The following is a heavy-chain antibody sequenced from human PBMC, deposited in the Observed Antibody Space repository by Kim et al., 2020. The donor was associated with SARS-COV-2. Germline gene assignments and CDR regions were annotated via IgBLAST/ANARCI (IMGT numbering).Heavy chain of an antibody. D-gene: IGHD5-12*01. CDR2: MNPNSGNT. V-gene: IGHV1-8*01. Sequence: ASVKVSCKASGYTFTSYDINWVRQATGQGLEWMGWMNPNSGNTGYAQKFQGRVTMTRNTSISTAYMELSSLRSEDTAVYYCARGQDFIVATIGMFLYWGQGTLVTVSS. CDR1: GYTFTSYD. J-gene: IGHJ4*02. CDR3: ARGQDFIVATIGMFLY.